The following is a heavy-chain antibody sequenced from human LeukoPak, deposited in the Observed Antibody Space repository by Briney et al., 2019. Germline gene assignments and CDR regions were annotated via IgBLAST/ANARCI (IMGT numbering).Heavy chain of an antibody. CDR1: GFTFSDYW. CDR2: MKQDGSEK. D-gene: IGHD1-26*01. CDR3: ARDKIVGATNFDF. V-gene: IGHV3-7*01. Sequence: GGSLRLSCAASGFTFSDYWMSWVRQVPGKGLEWVANMKQDGSEKYYVDSVKGRFTISRDNAKNSLYPQMNSLRAEDTAVYYCARDKIVGATNFDFWGQGTLVTVSS. J-gene: IGHJ4*02.